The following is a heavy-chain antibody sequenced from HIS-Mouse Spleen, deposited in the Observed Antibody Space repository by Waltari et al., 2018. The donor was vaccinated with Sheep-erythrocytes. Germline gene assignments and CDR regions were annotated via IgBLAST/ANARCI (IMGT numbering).Heavy chain of an antibody. V-gene: IGHV4-31*03. CDR2: IYYSGST. J-gene: IGHJ4*02. Sequence: QVQLQESGPGLVKPSQTLSLTCTVSGGSISSGGYYWSWIRQHPGKGLEWIGYIYYSGSTYYNPSINGRVSISVDTSKNQFSRKLSSVTAADTAVYYCARDRLGIFGYWGQGTLVTVSS. CDR1: GGSISSGGYY. D-gene: IGHD7-27*01. CDR3: ARDRLGIFGY.